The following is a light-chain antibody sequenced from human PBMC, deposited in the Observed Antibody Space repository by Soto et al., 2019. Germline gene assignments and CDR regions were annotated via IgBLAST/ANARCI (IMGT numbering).Light chain of an antibody. CDR1: QSISIN. CDR2: AGS. Sequence: EIVLTQSPGTLSVSPGDRVTLSCRASQSISINLAWYQHKPGQAPRLLIHAGSTRATGIPARISGSGSGTDFTFTISSLQPEDFATYYCQQHDSLPLTFGGGTKVDIK. V-gene: IGKV3D-15*01. J-gene: IGKJ4*01. CDR3: QQHDSLPLT.